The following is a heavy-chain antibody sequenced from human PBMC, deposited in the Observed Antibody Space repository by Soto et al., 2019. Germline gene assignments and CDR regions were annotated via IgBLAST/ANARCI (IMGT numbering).Heavy chain of an antibody. CDR2: ISYSGST. J-gene: IGHJ4*02. V-gene: IGHV4-31*03. D-gene: IGHD3-10*01. CDR3: ARGILWFGVTYRDY. CDR1: GGSINSGGYY. Sequence: QVQLQEPGPGLVKPSETLSLTCTVSGGSINSGGYYWSWIRQHPGKGLDYIGYISYSGSTYYNPSLRGRTTISLDTSKNQFSLKLTSVTAADTAVYYCARGILWFGVTYRDYWAQGTLVTVSS.